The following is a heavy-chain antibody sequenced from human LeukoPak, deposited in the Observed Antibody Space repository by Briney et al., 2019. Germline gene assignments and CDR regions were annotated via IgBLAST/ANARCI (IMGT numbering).Heavy chain of an antibody. Sequence: GGSLRLSCAASGFTFSSYAMSWVRQAPGKGLEWVSAISGSGGSTYYADSVKGRSTISRDNSKNTLYLQMNSLRAEDTAVYYCAKPTYDILTGYLYYFDYWGQGTLVTVSS. CDR2: ISGSGGST. D-gene: IGHD3-9*01. CDR1: GFTFSSYA. V-gene: IGHV3-23*01. J-gene: IGHJ4*02. CDR3: AKPTYDILTGYLYYFDY.